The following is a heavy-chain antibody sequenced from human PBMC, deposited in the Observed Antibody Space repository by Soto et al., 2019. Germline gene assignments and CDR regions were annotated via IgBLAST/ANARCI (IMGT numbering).Heavy chain of an antibody. Sequence: LRLSCAASGFTFSSYEMNWVRQAPGKGLEWVSYISSSGSTIYYADSVKGRFTISRDNAKNSLYLQMNSLRAEDTAVYYCASLTYDYVWGSLSWGQGTLVTVSS. CDR3: ASLTYDYVWGSLS. J-gene: IGHJ4*02. CDR2: ISSSGSTI. V-gene: IGHV3-48*03. D-gene: IGHD3-16*01. CDR1: GFTFSSYE.